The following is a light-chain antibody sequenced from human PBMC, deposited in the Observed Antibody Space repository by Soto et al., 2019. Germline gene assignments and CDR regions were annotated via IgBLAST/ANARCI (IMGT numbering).Light chain of an antibody. CDR3: QQLNSYPRT. CDR1: QGISSY. Sequence: DLQLTQSPSFLSASVGDRVTITCRASQGISSYLAWYQQKSGKAPKLLIYAASTLQSGVPSRFSGSGSGTEFTLTIISLQPEDFATYYCQQLNSYPRTFGQGTKLEIK. CDR2: AAS. V-gene: IGKV1-9*01. J-gene: IGKJ2*01.